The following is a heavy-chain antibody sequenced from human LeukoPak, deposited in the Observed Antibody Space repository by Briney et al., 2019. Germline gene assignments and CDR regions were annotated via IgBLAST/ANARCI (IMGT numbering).Heavy chain of an antibody. V-gene: IGHV3-23*01. CDR1: GFTFSSYA. CDR2: INDSSDNT. CDR3: ATAYCSSTSCPT. J-gene: IGHJ5*02. D-gene: IGHD2-2*01. Sequence: GGSLRLSCAASGFTFSSYAMSWVRQAPGKGPEWVSSINDSSDNTYYADSVKGRFTISRDNSRNTLYLLMNNLRADDTAVFYCATAYCSSTSCPTWGQGTLVTVSS.